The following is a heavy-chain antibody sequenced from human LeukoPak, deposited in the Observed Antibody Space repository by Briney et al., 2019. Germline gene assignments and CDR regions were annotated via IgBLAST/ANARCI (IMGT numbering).Heavy chain of an antibody. CDR1: EFTYG. V-gene: IGHV3-23*01. J-gene: IGHJ4*02. CDR2: ISSSGSNT. Sequence: GGSLRLSCAASEFTYGMNWVRQAPGKGLECVSAISSSGSNTYYADSVKGRFTISRDNSKNTLYLQMNSLRAEDTAVYYCAKQPSALAGTYDYWGQGTLVTVSS. CDR3: AKQPSALAGTYDY. D-gene: IGHD6-19*01.